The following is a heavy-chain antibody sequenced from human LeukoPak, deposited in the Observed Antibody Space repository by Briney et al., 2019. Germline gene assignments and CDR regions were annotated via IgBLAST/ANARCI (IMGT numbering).Heavy chain of an antibody. V-gene: IGHV1-69*13. CDR1: GGTFSSYA. D-gene: IGHD3-22*01. CDR2: IIPIFGTA. Sequence: SVKVSCKASGGTFSSYAISWVRQAPGQGLEWMGGIIPIFGTANYAQKFQGRVTITADESTSTAYMELSSLRSEDTAVYYCARALGSVVVMGMDAFDIWGQGTMVTVSS. CDR3: ARALGSVVVMGMDAFDI. J-gene: IGHJ3*02.